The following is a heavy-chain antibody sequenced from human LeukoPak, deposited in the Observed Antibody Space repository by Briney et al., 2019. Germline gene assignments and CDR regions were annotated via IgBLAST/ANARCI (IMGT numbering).Heavy chain of an antibody. CDR1: GYTFTGYY. J-gene: IGHJ3*02. CDR3: ARDRVGQVVITVNDAFDI. V-gene: IGHV1-2*02. CDR2: INPNSGGT. D-gene: IGHD3-22*01. Sequence: ASVKVSCKASGYTFTGYYMHWVRQAPGQGLEWMGWINPNSGGTNYAQKFQGRVTMTRDTSISTAYMELSRLRSDDTAVYYRARDRVGQVVITVNDAFDIWGQGTMVTVSS.